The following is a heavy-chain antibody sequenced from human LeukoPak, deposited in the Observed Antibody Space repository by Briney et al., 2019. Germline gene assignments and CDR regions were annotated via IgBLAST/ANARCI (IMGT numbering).Heavy chain of an antibody. J-gene: IGHJ6*03. CDR2: INTNTGNP. D-gene: IGHD2-21*02. CDR1: GGTFSSYA. CDR3: ARVMAYCGGDCYDYSYHYMDV. Sequence: ASVKVSCKASGGTFSSYAISWVRQAPGQGLEWMGWINTNTGNPTYAQGFTGRFVFSLDTSVSTAYLQISSLKAEDTAVYYCARVMAYCGGDCYDYSYHYMDVWGKGTTVTVSS. V-gene: IGHV7-4-1*02.